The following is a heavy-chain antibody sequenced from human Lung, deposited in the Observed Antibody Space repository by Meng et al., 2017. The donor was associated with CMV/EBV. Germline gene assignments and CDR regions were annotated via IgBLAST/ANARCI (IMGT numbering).Heavy chain of an antibody. CDR2: IHSSGYT. Sequence: SETLSLTCSVSGDSVSSSDYHWAWIRQPPGKGLECIGSIHSSGYTYSNPSLKSRVAFSLDTSKNQFSLKLSSVTAADTAVYYCARDYKFDTRPVDYWGQGTLVXVSS. J-gene: IGHJ4*02. V-gene: IGHV4-39*07. CDR1: GDSVSSSDYH. CDR3: ARDYKFDTRPVDY. D-gene: IGHD3-22*01.